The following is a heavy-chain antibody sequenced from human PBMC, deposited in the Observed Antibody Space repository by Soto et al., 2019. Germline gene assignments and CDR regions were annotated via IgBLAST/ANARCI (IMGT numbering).Heavy chain of an antibody. J-gene: IGHJ3*02. CDR1: GYTFTGYY. D-gene: IGHD6-13*01. Sequence: GASVKVSCKASGYTFTGYYMHWVRQAPGQGPEWMGWINPNSGGTNYAQKFQGWVTMTRDTSISTAYMELSRLRSDDTAVYYCARGIAAAGPTDAFDIWGQGTMVTVSS. CDR3: ARGIAAAGPTDAFDI. CDR2: INPNSGGT. V-gene: IGHV1-2*04.